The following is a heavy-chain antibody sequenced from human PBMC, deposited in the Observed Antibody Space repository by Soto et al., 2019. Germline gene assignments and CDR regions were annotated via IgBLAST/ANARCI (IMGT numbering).Heavy chain of an antibody. CDR1: SDSITSGPYY. V-gene: IGHV4-31*03. CDR3: ARSGGSNSWYGVFDF. J-gene: IGHJ4*02. Sequence: QVQLQESGPGLVKPSQTLSLTCTVSSDSITSGPYYWSWVRQHPGRGLEWIGYIYYRGNSYYNPSLMSRISIALARSKNQFSLELNSVTAADTAVYYCARSGGSNSWYGVFDFWGQGTLVTVSS. CDR2: IYYRGNS. D-gene: IGHD2-15*01.